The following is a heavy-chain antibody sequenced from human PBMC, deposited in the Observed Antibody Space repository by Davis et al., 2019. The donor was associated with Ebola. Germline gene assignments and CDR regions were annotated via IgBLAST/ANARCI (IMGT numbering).Heavy chain of an antibody. CDR1: GDSISRYY. CDR2: VYYGQA. J-gene: IGHJ3*01. D-gene: IGHD4-23*01. Sequence: PSETLSLTCTVSGDSISRYYFHWIRQAPGKTLEWIGYVYYGQAIYNPSLKSRVTIFSDTSKNSFSLRLTSVTASDPAIYFCARDNDPYGGRYKYRPPYAFDLWGQGTKVAVSS. V-gene: IGHV4-59*12. CDR3: ARDNDPYGGRYKYRPPYAFDL.